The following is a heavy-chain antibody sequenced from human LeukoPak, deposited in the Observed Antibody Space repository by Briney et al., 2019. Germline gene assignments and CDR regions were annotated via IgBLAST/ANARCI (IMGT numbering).Heavy chain of an antibody. CDR2: ISSSSSYI. CDR1: GFTFSNYS. Sequence: GESLRLSCAASGFTFSNYSMNWVRQAPGKGLEWVSSISSSSSYIYYADSVKGRFTISRDNAKNSLYLQMNSLRAEDTAVYYCATASWREGHGGAFDIWGQGTMVTVSS. J-gene: IGHJ3*02. D-gene: IGHD6-13*01. CDR3: ATASWREGHGGAFDI. V-gene: IGHV3-21*01.